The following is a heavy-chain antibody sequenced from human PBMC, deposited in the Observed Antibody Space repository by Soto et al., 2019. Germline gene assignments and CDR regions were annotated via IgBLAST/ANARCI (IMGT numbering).Heavy chain of an antibody. CDR3: AGWGEHDANV. Sequence: EGQLLGSGGGLVQPGGSLRLSWVASGLRFRTYWMNWVRQPPGMGLEWVANIDPDGRVGTYVDSVKGRFTTSRDNAMNSVYLQMNSLRADDTAMYFCAGWGEHDANVWGQGILVTVSA. J-gene: IGHJ4*02. CDR1: GLRFRTYW. CDR2: IDPDGRVG. V-gene: IGHV3-7*03. D-gene: IGHD7-27*01.